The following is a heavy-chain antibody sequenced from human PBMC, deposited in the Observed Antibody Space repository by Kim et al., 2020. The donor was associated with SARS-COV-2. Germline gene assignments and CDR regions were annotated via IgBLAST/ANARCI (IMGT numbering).Heavy chain of an antibody. Sequence: GGSLRLSCAASGFTFSSYDMHWVRQATGKGLEWVSAIGTAGDTYYPGSVKGRFTISRENAKNSLYLQMNSLRAGDTAVYYCARAQSRAGWRYYDSSGYFISYYFDYWGQGTLVTVSS. CDR1: GFTFSSYD. CDR3: ARAQSRAGWRYYDSSGYFISYYFDY. V-gene: IGHV3-13*04. J-gene: IGHJ4*02. D-gene: IGHD3-22*01. CDR2: IGTAGDT.